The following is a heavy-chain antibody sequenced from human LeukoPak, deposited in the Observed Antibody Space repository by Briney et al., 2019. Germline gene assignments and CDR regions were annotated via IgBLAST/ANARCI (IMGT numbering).Heavy chain of an antibody. J-gene: IGHJ3*01. CDR3: VRPSGVVRGVIITVQAFDV. CDR1: GFSFGDYA. D-gene: IGHD3-10*01. V-gene: IGHV3-49*04. CDR2: IRSKAYGGTT. Sequence: GGSLRLSCTASGFSFGDYAMSWVRQAPGKGLEWVGFIRSKAYGGTTEYAASVKGRFTISRDDSKSIAYLQMNSLKTEDTAVYYCVRPSGVVRGVIITVQAFDVWGQGTMVTVSS.